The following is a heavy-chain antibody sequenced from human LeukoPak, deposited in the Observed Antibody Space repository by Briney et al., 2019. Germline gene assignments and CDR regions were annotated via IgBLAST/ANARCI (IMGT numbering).Heavy chain of an antibody. CDR1: GFTLSGYW. CDR3: AKASGDIVASFDY. Sequence: PGGSLRLSCAASGFTLSGYWIHWVRQAPGKGLVWVARINPDGSITSYADSVKGRITISRDNAKNTLYLQMHSLRAEDTAVYYCAKASGDIVASFDYWGQGTLVAVSS. CDR2: INPDGSIT. J-gene: IGHJ4*02. V-gene: IGHV3-74*01. D-gene: IGHD5-12*01.